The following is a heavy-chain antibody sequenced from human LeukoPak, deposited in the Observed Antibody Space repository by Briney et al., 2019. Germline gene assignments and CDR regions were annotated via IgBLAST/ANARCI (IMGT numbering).Heavy chain of an antibody. V-gene: IGHV3-21*01. J-gene: IGHJ4*02. Sequence: GGSLRLSCAASRFTFSSYSMNWLRQAPGKGLELVSSISSGSSYIYYADSVKGRFTISRDNAKNSLYLQMNSLRAEATALYYCAREAEQWPGRGVDYWGQGTLVTVSS. CDR3: AREAEQWPGRGVDY. D-gene: IGHD6-19*01. CDR2: ISSGSSYI. CDR1: RFTFSSYS.